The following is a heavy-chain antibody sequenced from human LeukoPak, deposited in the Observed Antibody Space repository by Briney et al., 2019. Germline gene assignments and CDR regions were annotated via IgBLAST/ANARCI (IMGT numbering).Heavy chain of an antibody. CDR2: IYYSGST. Sequence: SATLSLTCTVSGGSISSYYWSWIRQPPGKGLEWIGYIYYSGSTNYNPSLKSRVTISVDTSKNPFSLKLSSVTAADTAVYYCAREGYSYGPFDYWGQGTLVTVSS. D-gene: IGHD5-18*01. J-gene: IGHJ4*02. CDR1: GGSISSYY. CDR3: AREGYSYGPFDY. V-gene: IGHV4-59*01.